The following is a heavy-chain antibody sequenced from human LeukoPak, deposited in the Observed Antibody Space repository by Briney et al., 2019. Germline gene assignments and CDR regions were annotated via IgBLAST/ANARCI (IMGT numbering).Heavy chain of an antibody. J-gene: IGHJ4*02. D-gene: IGHD6-13*01. CDR3: ARALPSSWYYFDF. CDR2: ISGSGAST. Sequence: AGGSLRLSCAASGFTFNNYAMSWVRQAPGEGLQWVSGISGSGASTNYADSVKGRFTVSRDNAKSSLYLQMDSLRAEDTAVYYCARALPSSWYYFDFWGQGTLVTVSS. CDR1: GFTFNNYA. V-gene: IGHV3-23*01.